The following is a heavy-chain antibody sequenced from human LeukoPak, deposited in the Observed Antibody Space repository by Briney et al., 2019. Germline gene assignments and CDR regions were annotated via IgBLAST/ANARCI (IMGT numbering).Heavy chain of an antibody. CDR1: GGSISTSNYY. J-gene: IGHJ4*02. CDR3: ARRRFLTLYGSGSYYLDY. Sequence: PSETLSLTCTVSGGSISTSNYYWGWIRQPPGKGLEWIGNIFYSGSTYYSPSLKSRVTISLDTSRNQFSLKLSSVTAADTAVYYCARRRFLTLYGSGSYYLDYWGQGTLVTVSS. V-gene: IGHV4-39*07. D-gene: IGHD3-10*01. CDR2: IFYSGST.